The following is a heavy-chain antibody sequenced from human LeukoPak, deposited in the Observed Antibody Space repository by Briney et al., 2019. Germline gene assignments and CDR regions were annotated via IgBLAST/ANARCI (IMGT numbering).Heavy chain of an antibody. Sequence: GESLRLSCAASGFTFSTYGMHWVRQAPGKGLEWVAFVRYDGSDKYYVDSVKGRFTISRDNSRNTLYLQMNSLRAEDTAVYYCAKGAGYGDLGYFYYMDVWGKGTTVTVSS. CDR3: AKGAGYGDLGYFYYMDV. CDR1: GFTFSTYG. J-gene: IGHJ6*03. CDR2: VRYDGSDK. D-gene: IGHD4-17*01. V-gene: IGHV3-30*02.